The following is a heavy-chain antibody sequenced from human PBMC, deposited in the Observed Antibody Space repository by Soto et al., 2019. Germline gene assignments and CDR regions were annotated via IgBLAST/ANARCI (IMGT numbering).Heavy chain of an antibody. D-gene: IGHD3-9*01. V-gene: IGHV4-61*01. CDR1: GGSVSSGSYY. Sequence: SETLSLTCTVSGGSVSSGSYYWSWIRQPPGKGLEWIGYIYYSGSTNYNPSLKSRVTISVDTSKNQFSLKLSSVTAADTAVYYCARGGRYFDWLLKDNWFDPWGQGTLITVSS. CDR3: ARGGRYFDWLLKDNWFDP. J-gene: IGHJ5*02. CDR2: IYYSGST.